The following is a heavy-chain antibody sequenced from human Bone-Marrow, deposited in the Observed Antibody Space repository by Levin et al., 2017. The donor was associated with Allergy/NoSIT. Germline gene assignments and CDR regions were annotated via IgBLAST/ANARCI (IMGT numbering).Heavy chain of an antibody. Sequence: GESLKISCVASGLSVSSNFLTWVRQAPGKGLEWISVLYSDGGTYYAASVKGRFTISRDNSQNTLYLQMNSLRAEDTAVYYCARAFVVGGISDAFDIWGHGTMVTVSS. CDR3: ARAFVVGGISDAFDI. CDR2: LYSDGGT. CDR1: GLSVSSNF. V-gene: IGHV3-53*01. J-gene: IGHJ3*02. D-gene: IGHD2-21*01.